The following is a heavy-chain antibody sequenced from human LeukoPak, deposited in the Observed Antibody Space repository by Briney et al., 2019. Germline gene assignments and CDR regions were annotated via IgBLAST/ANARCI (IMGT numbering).Heavy chain of an antibody. Sequence: SETLSLTCTVSGGSINSYYWSWIRQPPGKGLEWIGEINHSGSTNYNPSLKSRVTISVDTSKNQFSLKLSSVTAADTAVYYCARGGRGYTYAPDAFDIWGQGTMVTVSS. D-gene: IGHD5-18*01. V-gene: IGHV4-59*01. J-gene: IGHJ3*02. CDR1: GGSINSYY. CDR3: ARGGRGYTYAPDAFDI. CDR2: INHSGST.